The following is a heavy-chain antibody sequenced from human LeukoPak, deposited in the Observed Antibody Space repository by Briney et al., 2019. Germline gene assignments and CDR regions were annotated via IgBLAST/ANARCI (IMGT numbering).Heavy chain of an antibody. J-gene: IGHJ5*02. D-gene: IGHD1-7*01. CDR2: ISYDGSNK. CDR3: ASGITGTTSHGWFDP. V-gene: IGHV3-30-3*01. Sequence: GGSLRLSCAASGFTFSSYAMSWVRQAPGKGLEWVAVISYDGSNKYYADPVKGRFTISRDNSKNTLYLQMNSLRAEDTAVYYCASGITGTTSHGWFDPWGQGTLVTVSS. CDR1: GFTFSSYA.